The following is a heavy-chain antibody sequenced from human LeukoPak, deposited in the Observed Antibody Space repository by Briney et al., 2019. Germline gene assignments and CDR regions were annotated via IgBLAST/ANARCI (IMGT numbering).Heavy chain of an antibody. J-gene: IGHJ4*02. Sequence: GGSLRLSCAASGFTFSSYWMSWVRQAPGKGLEWVANIKQDGSEKYYVDSVKGRFTISRGNAKNSLYLQMNSLRAEDTAVYYCARVSQIYGSGSYYYFDYWGQGTLVTVSS. CDR2: IKQDGSEK. CDR1: GFTFSSYW. CDR3: ARVSQIYGSGSYYYFDY. V-gene: IGHV3-7*03. D-gene: IGHD3-10*01.